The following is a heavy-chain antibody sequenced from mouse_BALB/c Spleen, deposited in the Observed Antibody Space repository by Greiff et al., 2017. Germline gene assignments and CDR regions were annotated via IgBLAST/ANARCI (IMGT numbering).Heavy chain of an antibody. D-gene: IGHD2-1*01. V-gene: IGHV3-2*02. CDR3: ARDYGNYPYYFDY. J-gene: IGHJ2*01. Sequence: EVMLVESGPGLVKPSQSLSLTCTVTGYSITSDYAWNWIRQFPGNKLEWMGYISYSGSTSYNPSLKSRISITRDTSKNQFFLQLNSVTTEDTATYYCARDYGNYPYYFDYWGQGTTLTVSS. CDR1: GYSITSDYA. CDR2: ISYSGST.